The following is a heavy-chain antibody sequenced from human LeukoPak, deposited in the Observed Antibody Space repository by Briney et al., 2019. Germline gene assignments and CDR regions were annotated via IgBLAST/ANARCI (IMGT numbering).Heavy chain of an antibody. Sequence: ASVKVSCTTSGYTFTGFYMHWVRQAPGQGLEWMGWISPNTGGTNYAQKFQGRVTMTRDTSSTTAYMELTRLRSDDTAVYYCARDPEYTSSSGYYGMDVWGQGTTVTVSS. CDR1: GYTFTGFY. CDR2: ISPNTGGT. CDR3: ARDPEYTSSSGYYGMDV. V-gene: IGHV1-2*02. J-gene: IGHJ6*02. D-gene: IGHD6-6*01.